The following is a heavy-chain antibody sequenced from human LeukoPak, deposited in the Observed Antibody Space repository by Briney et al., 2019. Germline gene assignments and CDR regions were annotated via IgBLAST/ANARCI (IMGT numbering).Heavy chain of an antibody. J-gene: IGHJ4*02. CDR3: ARDRDTALDY. V-gene: IGHV1-2*02. Sequence: GASVKVSCKASVYTFTGYYMHGVRQAPGQGLGWMGWINPNSGGTNYAQKFQGRVTMTRDTSISTAYMELSRLRSDDTAVYYCARDRDTALDYWGQGTLVTVSS. D-gene: IGHD5-18*01. CDR1: VYTFTGYY. CDR2: INPNSGGT.